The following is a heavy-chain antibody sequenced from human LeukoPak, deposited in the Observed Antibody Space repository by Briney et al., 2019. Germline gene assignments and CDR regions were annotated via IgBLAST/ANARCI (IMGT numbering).Heavy chain of an antibody. Sequence: GGSLRLSCAASGFTFSRSWMHWVRQAPGKELVWVSRISSDGSSTTYADSVKGRFTISRDNSKNTLYLQMNSLRGEDTAVYYCARDWGSMVTTPDYWGQGTLVTVSS. V-gene: IGHV3-74*01. J-gene: IGHJ4*02. CDR3: ARDWGSMVTTPDY. CDR2: ISSDGSST. D-gene: IGHD4-17*01. CDR1: GFTFSRSW.